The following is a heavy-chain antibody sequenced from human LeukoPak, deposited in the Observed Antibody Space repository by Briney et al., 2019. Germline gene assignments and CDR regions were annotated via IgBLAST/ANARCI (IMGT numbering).Heavy chain of an antibody. Sequence: SVKVSCKASGGTFSSYAISWVRQAPGQGLELMGGIIPIFGTANYAQKFQGRVTITADKSTSTAYMELSSLRSEDTAVYYCARGFIRELGYCSGGSCMNWFDPWGQGTLVTVSS. V-gene: IGHV1-69*06. CDR3: ARGFIRELGYCSGGSCMNWFDP. CDR1: GGTFSSYA. CDR2: IIPIFGTA. D-gene: IGHD2-15*01. J-gene: IGHJ5*02.